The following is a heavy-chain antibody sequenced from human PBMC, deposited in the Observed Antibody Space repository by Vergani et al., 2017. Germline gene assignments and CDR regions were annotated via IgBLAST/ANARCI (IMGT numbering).Heavy chain of an antibody. CDR3: AHDVVVPASRWFWFDP. CDR1: GFSLSTSGVG. Sequence: QITLKESGPTLVKPTQTLTLTCTFSGFSLSTSGVGVGWIRQPPGKALEWLALIYWNDDKRYSSSLKSRLTITKDTSKNQVVLTMTHMDPVETATYYCAHDVVVPASRWFWFDPWGQGTLVTVSS. V-gene: IGHV2-5*01. CDR2: IYWNDDK. J-gene: IGHJ5*02. D-gene: IGHD2-2*01.